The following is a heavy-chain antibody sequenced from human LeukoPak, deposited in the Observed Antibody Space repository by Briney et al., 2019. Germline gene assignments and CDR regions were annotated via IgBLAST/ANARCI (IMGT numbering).Heavy chain of an antibody. CDR3: ATLYYFDY. D-gene: IGHD3-16*01. CDR2: INHSGST. CDR1: GGSFSGYY. V-gene: IGHV4-34*01. Sequence: SETLSLTCAVYGGSFSGYYWSWIRQPPGKGLEWIGEINHSGSTNYNPSLKSRVTISVGTSKNQFSLKLSSVTAADTAVYYCATLYYFDYWGQGTLVTVSS. J-gene: IGHJ4*02.